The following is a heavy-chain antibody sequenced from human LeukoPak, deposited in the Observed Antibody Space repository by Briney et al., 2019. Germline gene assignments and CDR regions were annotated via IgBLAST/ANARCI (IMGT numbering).Heavy chain of an antibody. Sequence: GGSLRLSCAASGFTFSDYYMSWIRQAPGKGLEWVSYISSSSYTNYADSVKGRFTISRDNAKNSLYLQMNSLRAEDTAVYYCARIGNDILTGYYPAWFDPWGQGTLVTVSS. CDR3: ARIGNDILTGYYPAWFDP. J-gene: IGHJ5*02. CDR2: ISSSSYT. V-gene: IGHV3-11*03. D-gene: IGHD3-9*01. CDR1: GFTFSDYY.